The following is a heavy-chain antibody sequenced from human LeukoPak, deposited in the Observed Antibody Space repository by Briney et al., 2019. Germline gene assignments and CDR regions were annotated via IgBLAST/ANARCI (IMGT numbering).Heavy chain of an antibody. CDR2: IKSKVDGETA. Sequence: RSGGSLRLSCAASGFIFTNAWMNWVRQAPGKGLEWVGRIKSKVDGETADYAAPVKGKFIISRDDSRNTVYLQMSSLEPEDTAVYYCATGGYAFDIWGQGTMVTVSS. CDR3: ATGGYAFDI. V-gene: IGHV3-15*01. D-gene: IGHD3-16*01. CDR1: GFIFTNAW. J-gene: IGHJ3*02.